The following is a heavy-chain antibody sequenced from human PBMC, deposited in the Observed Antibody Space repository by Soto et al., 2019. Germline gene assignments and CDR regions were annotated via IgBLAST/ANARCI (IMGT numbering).Heavy chain of an antibody. V-gene: IGHV4-39*01. CDR3: GKVLVGATGHTDSDS. D-gene: IGHD2-15*01. CDR2: IDYNGVT. CDR1: GGSIYRSGYY. Sequence: SETLSLTCPVSGGSIYRSGYYWGWIRQPPGRGLEWIGNIDYNGVTYSNPSLKSRVTISRDTSKNQFSLKLTSVTAADTALYYCGKVLVGATGHTDSDSWGLGTLVTVSS. J-gene: IGHJ4*02.